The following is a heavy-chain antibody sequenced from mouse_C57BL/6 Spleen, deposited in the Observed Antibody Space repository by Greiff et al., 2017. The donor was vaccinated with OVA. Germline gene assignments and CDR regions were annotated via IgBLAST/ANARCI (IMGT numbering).Heavy chain of an antibody. V-gene: IGHV1-59*01. CDR3: ARGGNEEGEYDYPFAD. CDR1: GYTFTSYW. CDR2: IDPSDSYT. D-gene: IGHD2-4*01. Sequence: QVQLQQPGAELVRPGTSVKLSCKASGYTFTSYWMHWVKQRPGQGLEWIGVIDPSDSYTNYNQKFKGKATLTVDTSSSTAYMQLSSLTSEDSAVYYGARGGNEEGEYDYPFADWGQGTLVTVSA. J-gene: IGHJ3*01.